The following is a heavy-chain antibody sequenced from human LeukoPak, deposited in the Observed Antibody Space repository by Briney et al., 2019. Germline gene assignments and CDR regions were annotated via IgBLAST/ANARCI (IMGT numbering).Heavy chain of an antibody. V-gene: IGHV4-39*07. Sequence: PSETLSLTCTVSGGSISSSSYYWSWIRQPPGKGLEWIGEINHSGSTNYNPSLKSRVTISVDTSKNQFSLKLSSVTAADTAVYYCARGRSSMVRGYYYYYMDVWGKGTTVTISS. D-gene: IGHD3-10*01. CDR1: GGSISSSSYY. CDR2: INHSGST. CDR3: ARGRSSMVRGYYYYYMDV. J-gene: IGHJ6*03.